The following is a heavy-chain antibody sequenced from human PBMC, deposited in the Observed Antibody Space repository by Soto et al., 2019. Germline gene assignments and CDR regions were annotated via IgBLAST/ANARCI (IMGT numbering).Heavy chain of an antibody. CDR2: IYYSERT. CDR3: ARDSPAEMAAAGTWSWFDP. J-gene: IGHJ5*02. D-gene: IGHD6-13*01. Sequence: KASETLSLTCAVSGYSIISGYYWGLIRQPPGKVLEWIGSIYYSERTYYNPSLKSRLTISVDTSNNQFSLKLNSVTAADTAVYYCARDSPAEMAAAGTWSWFDPWGQGTLVTVSS. CDR1: GYSIISGYY. V-gene: IGHV4-38-2*02.